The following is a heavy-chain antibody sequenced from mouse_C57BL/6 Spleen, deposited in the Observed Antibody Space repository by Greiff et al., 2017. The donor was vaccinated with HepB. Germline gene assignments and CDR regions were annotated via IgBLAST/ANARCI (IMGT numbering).Heavy chain of an antibody. CDR1: GYAFSSYW. Sequence: QVQLQQSGAELVKPGASVKISCKASGYAFSSYWMNWVKQRPGKGLEWIGQIYPGDGDTNYNGKFKGKATLTADKSSSTAYMQLSSLTSEDSAVYFCARVIRFYYDYAHFDYWGQGTTLTVSS. D-gene: IGHD2-4*01. CDR2: IYPGDGDT. J-gene: IGHJ2*01. CDR3: ARVIRFYYDYAHFDY. V-gene: IGHV1-80*01.